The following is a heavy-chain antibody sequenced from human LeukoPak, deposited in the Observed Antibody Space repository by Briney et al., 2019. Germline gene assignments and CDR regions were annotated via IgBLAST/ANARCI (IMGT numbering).Heavy chain of an antibody. Sequence: PSETLSLTCAVYGGSFSGYYWSWIRQPPGKGLEWIGEINHSGSTNYNPSLKSRVTISVDTSKNQFSLKLSSVTAADTAVYYCARSRGQWLVPAYFQHWGQGTLVTVSS. CDR1: GGSFSGYY. CDR3: ARSRGQWLVPAYFQH. D-gene: IGHD6-19*01. J-gene: IGHJ1*01. CDR2: INHSGST. V-gene: IGHV4-34*01.